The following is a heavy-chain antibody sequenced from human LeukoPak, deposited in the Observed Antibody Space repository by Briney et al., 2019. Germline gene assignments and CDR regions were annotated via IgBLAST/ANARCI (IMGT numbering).Heavy chain of an antibody. CDR2: IYTSGST. CDR1: GGSISSGSYY. J-gene: IGHJ4*02. Sequence: SQTLSLTCTVSGGSISSGSYYWSWIRQPAGNGLEWIGRIYTSGSTNYNPSLKSRVTISVDTSKNQFSLKLSSVTAADTAVYYCAREGGDLRDGYKDGFFDYWGQGTLVTVSS. V-gene: IGHV4-61*02. CDR3: AREGGDLRDGYKDGFFDY. D-gene: IGHD5-24*01.